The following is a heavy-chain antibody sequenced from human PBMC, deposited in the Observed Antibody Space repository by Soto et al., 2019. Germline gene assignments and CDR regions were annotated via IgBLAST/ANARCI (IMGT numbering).Heavy chain of an antibody. Sequence: QVQLQQWGAGLLKPSETLSLTCAVYGGSFSGYYWSWIRQPPGKGLEWIGEINHSGRTNYNPSLKIRVTISVDTSKNQFSLKLSSVTAADTAVYYCARAGIVVVVAAPNWFDPWGQGTLVTVSS. CDR1: GGSFSGYY. J-gene: IGHJ5*02. CDR3: ARAGIVVVVAAPNWFDP. V-gene: IGHV4-34*01. D-gene: IGHD2-15*01. CDR2: INHSGRT.